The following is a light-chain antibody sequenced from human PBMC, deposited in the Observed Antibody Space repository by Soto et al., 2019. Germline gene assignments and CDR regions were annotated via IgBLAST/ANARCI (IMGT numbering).Light chain of an antibody. Sequence: DIQMTQSPSSLSASVGDRVTITCRASQSISSYLNWYQQKPGKAPKLLIYGASSLQSGVPSRFSGSGSGTDFTLTISSLLPEDFATYYCQQSYSTPRTFGQGTKVEIK. CDR1: QSISSY. J-gene: IGKJ1*01. V-gene: IGKV1-39*01. CDR3: QQSYSTPRT. CDR2: GAS.